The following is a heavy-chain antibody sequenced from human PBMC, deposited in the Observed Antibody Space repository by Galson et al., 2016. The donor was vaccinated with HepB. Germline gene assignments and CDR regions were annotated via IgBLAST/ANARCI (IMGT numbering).Heavy chain of an antibody. CDR1: GYTFTTSG. CDR2: ISTYSRNT. Sequence: SVKVPCKASGYTFTTSGISWVRQAPGQGLEWMGWISTYSRNTKYAQKFQGGLTLTTDTSTTTAYMKLRSLRLDNTALYYCARDVQYRFDSWGQGTLVTVSS. CDR3: ARDVQYRFDS. D-gene: IGHD2/OR15-2a*01. V-gene: IGHV1-18*01. J-gene: IGHJ4*02.